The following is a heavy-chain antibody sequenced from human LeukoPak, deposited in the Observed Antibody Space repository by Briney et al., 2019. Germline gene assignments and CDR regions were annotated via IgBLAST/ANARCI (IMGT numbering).Heavy chain of an antibody. V-gene: IGHV4-59*01. CDR3: ARLVGAREYGMDV. D-gene: IGHD1-26*01. J-gene: IGHJ6*02. CDR2: IYYSGST. CDR1: GGSISSYY. Sequence: ASETLSLTCTVSGGSISSYYWSWIRQPPGKGLEWIGYIYYSGSTNYNPSLKSRVTISVDTSKNQFSLKLSSVTAADTAVYYCARLVGAREYGMDVWGQGTTVTVSS.